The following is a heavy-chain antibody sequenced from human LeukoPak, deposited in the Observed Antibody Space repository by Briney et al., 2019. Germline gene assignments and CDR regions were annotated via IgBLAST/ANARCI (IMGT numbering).Heavy chain of an antibody. Sequence: SETLSLTCTVSGGSFSSYYLSWIRQPPGKGLEWIGYIYTSGSTNYNPSPESRVSISVDTYKNHFSLMQRPVTGADAAVYYCARGAARGAYFDYWGQGKRVTVSA. V-gene: IGHV4-4*08. CDR3: ARGAARGAYFDY. D-gene: IGHD6-6*01. CDR2: IYTSGST. J-gene: IGHJ4*02. CDR1: GGSFSSYY.